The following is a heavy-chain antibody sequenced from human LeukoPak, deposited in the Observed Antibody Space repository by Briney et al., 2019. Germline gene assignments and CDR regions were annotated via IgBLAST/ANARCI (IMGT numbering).Heavy chain of an antibody. CDR2: IYYDGST. CDR1: GGSISSYY. V-gene: IGHV4-59*12. Sequence: SETLSLTCTVSGGSISSYYWSWIRQSPGKGLEWIGYIYYDGSTNYNPSLRGRVTISVDTPKNQFSLKLSSVTAAETAVYYCARSYGSGSYFDYWGQGTLVTVSS. J-gene: IGHJ4*02. CDR3: ARSYGSGSYFDY. D-gene: IGHD3-10*01.